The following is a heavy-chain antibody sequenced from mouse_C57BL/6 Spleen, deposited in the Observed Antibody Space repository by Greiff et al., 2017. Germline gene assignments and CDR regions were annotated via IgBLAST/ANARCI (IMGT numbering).Heavy chain of an antibody. CDR2: IYPGSGST. Sequence: VQLQQPGAELVKPGASVQMSCKASGYTFTSYWITWVKQRPGQGLEWIGDIYPGSGSTNYNEKFKSKATLTVDTSSSTAYMQLSSLTSEDSAVYYCARGMDYYGSSYSYAMDDWGQGTSVTVSS. D-gene: IGHD1-1*01. J-gene: IGHJ4*01. CDR3: ARGMDYYGSSYSYAMDD. CDR1: GYTFTSYW. V-gene: IGHV1-55*01.